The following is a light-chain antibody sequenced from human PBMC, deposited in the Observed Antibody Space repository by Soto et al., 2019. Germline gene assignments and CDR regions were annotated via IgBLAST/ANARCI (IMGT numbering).Light chain of an antibody. V-gene: IGKV3-20*01. CDR3: QQFAASRWT. CDR2: GAS. CDR1: QSVSSAY. J-gene: IGKJ1*01. Sequence: ETVLTQSPGTLSLSPGARAILSCRASQSVSSAYLAWYQQRPGQAPRLLIYGASSRAAGIPDRFSGSGSGTDFTLTISRLEPEDFAVYYCQQFAASRWTFGQGTKLELK.